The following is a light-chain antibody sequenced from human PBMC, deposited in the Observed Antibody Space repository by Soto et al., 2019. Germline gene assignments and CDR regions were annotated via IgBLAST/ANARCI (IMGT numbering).Light chain of an antibody. CDR2: EGT. Sequence: QSALTQPASVSGSPGQSITISCTGSSSDVGNYNLVSWYQQHPGKAPKLMIYEGTKWPSGVSNRFSGSKSGNTAYLTISGLQAEDEADYYCWSYAVGRTYVFGTGTKGTVL. V-gene: IGLV2-23*01. CDR1: SSDVGNYNL. J-gene: IGLJ1*01. CDR3: WSYAVGRTYV.